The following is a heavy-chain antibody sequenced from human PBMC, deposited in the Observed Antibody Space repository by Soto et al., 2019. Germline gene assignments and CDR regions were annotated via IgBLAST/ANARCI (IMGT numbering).Heavy chain of an antibody. D-gene: IGHD4-17*01. CDR3: ATLPGGYGDSFDY. J-gene: IGHJ4*02. CDR1: GFTFSSYA. CDR2: ISGSGGST. V-gene: IGHV3-23*01. Sequence: GGSLRLSCAASGFTFSSYAMSWVRQAPGKGLEWVSAISGSGGSTYYADSVEGRFTISRDNSKNTQYLQMNSLRADDMFVYKCATLPGGYGDSFDYWGQGTLVTVSS.